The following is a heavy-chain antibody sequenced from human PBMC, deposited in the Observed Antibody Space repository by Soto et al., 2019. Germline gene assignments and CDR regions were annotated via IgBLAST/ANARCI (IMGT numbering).Heavy chain of an antibody. V-gene: IGHV1-69*05. CDR2: IIPIFGTA. CDR3: ASNQGYDYIWGSYRPGEYYYYMDV. Sequence: ASVKVSCKASGGTFSSYAISWVRQAPGQGLEWMGGIIPIFGTANYSQKFQGRVTITRDTSTSTAYMELSSLRSEDTAVYYCASNQGYDYIWGSYRPGEYYYYMDVWGKGTTVTVSS. D-gene: IGHD3-16*02. J-gene: IGHJ6*03. CDR1: GGTFSSYA.